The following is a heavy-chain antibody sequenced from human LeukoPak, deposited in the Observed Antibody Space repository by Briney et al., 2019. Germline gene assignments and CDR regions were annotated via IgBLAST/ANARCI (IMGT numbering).Heavy chain of an antibody. D-gene: IGHD4-23*01. Sequence: GGSLRLSCAVSGFTFSSNAMHWVRQAPGKGLEWVAVISYDGSNKYYADSVKGRFTISRDNSKNTLYLQMNSLRAEDTAVYYCAKKYGGNPGHAFDIWGQGTMVTVSS. V-gene: IGHV3-30-3*02. CDR3: AKKYGGNPGHAFDI. CDR1: GFTFSSNA. J-gene: IGHJ3*02. CDR2: ISYDGSNK.